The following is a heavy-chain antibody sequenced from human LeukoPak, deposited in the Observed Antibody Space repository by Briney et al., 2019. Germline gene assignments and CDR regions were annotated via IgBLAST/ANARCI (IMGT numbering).Heavy chain of an antibody. J-gene: IGHJ5*02. CDR1: GGSISSSSYY. CDR3: ARVTYSNYSSLLLVSHWFDP. D-gene: IGHD4-11*01. CDR2: IYYSGST. V-gene: IGHV4-39*01. Sequence: SETLSLTCTVSGGSISSSSYYWGWIRQPPGKGLEWIGSIYYSGSTYYNPSLKSRVTISVDTSKNQFSLKLSSVTAADTAVYYCARVTYSNYSSLLLVSHWFDPWGQGTLVTVSS.